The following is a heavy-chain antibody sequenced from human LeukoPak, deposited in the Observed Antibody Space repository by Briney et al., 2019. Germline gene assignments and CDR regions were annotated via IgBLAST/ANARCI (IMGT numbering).Heavy chain of an antibody. J-gene: IGHJ5*02. Sequence: SETLSLTCAVYGGSFSGYYWSWIRQPPGKGLEWIGEINHSGSTNYNPSLKSRVTISVDMSKNQFSLKLSSVTAADTAVYYCARGGGYCSSTSCYNPYNWFDPWGQGTLVTVSS. V-gene: IGHV4-34*01. CDR3: ARGGGYCSSTSCYNPYNWFDP. CDR2: INHSGST. D-gene: IGHD2-2*02. CDR1: GGSFSGYY.